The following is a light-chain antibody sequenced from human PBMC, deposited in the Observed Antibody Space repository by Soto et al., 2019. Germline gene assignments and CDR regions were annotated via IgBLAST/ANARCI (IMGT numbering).Light chain of an antibody. CDR1: QSVLYSSNSKNY. V-gene: IGKV4-1*01. CDR2: WAS. J-gene: IGKJ1*01. CDR3: QVSDCMPQT. Sequence: PDTLAVSLGERATINCKSSQSVLYSSNSKNYLAWYQQKPGQPPKLLIYWASTRESGVPDRFSGSGSGTDFTLTISCLQAEDVAVYCSQVSDCMPQTFGQLTKADI.